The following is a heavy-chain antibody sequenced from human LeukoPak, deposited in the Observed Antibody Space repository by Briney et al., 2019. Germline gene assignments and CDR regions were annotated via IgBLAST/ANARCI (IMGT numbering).Heavy chain of an antibody. D-gene: IGHD5-18*01. CDR1: GGSISSSSYY. J-gene: IGHJ3*02. V-gene: IGHV4-39*07. Sequence: PSETLSLTCTVSGGSISSSSYYWGWIRQPPGKGLEWIGEIYHSGSTNYNPSLKSRVTISVDKSKSQFSLKLSPVTAADTAVCYCASNPVYNYGHGAFDIWGQGTMVTVSS. CDR2: IYHSGST. CDR3: ASNPVYNYGHGAFDI.